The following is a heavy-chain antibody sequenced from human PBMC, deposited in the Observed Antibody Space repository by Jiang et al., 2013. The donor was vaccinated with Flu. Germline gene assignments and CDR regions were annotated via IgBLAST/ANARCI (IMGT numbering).Heavy chain of an antibody. CDR3: ARRSVHYDSSGYYLGAFDI. Sequence: GAEVKKPGASVKVSCKASGYTFTSYYMHWVRQAPGQGLEWMGIINPSGGSTSYAQKFQGRVTMTRDTSTSTVYMELSSLRSEDTAVYYCARRSVHYDSSGYYLGAFDIWGQGTMVTVSS. J-gene: IGHJ3*02. CDR1: GYTFTSYY. D-gene: IGHD3-22*01. CDR2: INPSGGST. V-gene: IGHV1-46*01.